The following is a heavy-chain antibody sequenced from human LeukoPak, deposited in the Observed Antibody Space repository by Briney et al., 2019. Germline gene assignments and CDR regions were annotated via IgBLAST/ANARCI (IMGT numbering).Heavy chain of an antibody. J-gene: IGHJ4*02. Sequence: ASVKVSCKASGYTFTGYYMHWVRQAPGQGLEWMGWINPNSGGTNYAQKFQGRVTMTTDTSTSTAYMELRSLRSDDTAVYYCAREDCSGGSCYHDYWGQGTLVTVSS. D-gene: IGHD2-15*01. CDR1: GYTFTGYY. CDR3: AREDCSGGSCYHDY. V-gene: IGHV1-2*02. CDR2: INPNSGGT.